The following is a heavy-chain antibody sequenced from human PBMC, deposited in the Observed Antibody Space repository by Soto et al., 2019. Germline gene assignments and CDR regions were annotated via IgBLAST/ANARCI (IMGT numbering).Heavy chain of an antibody. J-gene: IGHJ3*02. CDR3: ARLSDAFDI. Sequence: QVQLQESGPGLVKPSETLSLTCTVSGGSISSYYWCWIRQPPGKGLEWIGYIYYSGSTNYNPSLKCRVTISVDTAKNQFSLKLSSVTAADTAVYYCARLSDAFDIWGQGTMVTVSS. CDR2: IYYSGST. V-gene: IGHV4-59*08. CDR1: GGSISSYY.